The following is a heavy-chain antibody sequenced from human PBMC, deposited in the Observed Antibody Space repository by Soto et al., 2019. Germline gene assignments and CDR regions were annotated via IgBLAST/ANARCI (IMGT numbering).Heavy chain of an antibody. CDR1: GFTFGSYW. CDR3: ARGRPYGMDV. CDR2: IDSDGTST. J-gene: IGHJ6*02. Sequence: GGSLRLSCAASGFTFGSYWMNWVRQAPGKGLVWVSRIDSDGTSTTYADSVKGRFTTSRDNAKNTLYLQMSSLRVEDTAVYYCARGRPYGMDVWGQGTTVTVSS. V-gene: IGHV3-74*01.